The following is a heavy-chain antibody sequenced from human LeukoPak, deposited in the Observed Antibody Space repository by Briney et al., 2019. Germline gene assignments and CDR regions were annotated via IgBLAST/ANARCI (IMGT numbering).Heavy chain of an antibody. CDR2: IHPGDSDT. CDR1: GYILTNYW. V-gene: IGHV5-51*01. D-gene: IGHD3-10*01. CDR3: ARRAPGDYFDY. J-gene: IGHJ4*02. Sequence: LGESLKISCKGSGYILTNYWIGWVRQMPGKGLEWMGIIHPGDSDTRYSPSLQGQVTMSVDKSISTAYLQWSSLKASDTAMYYCARRAPGDYFDYWGQGTLVTVSS.